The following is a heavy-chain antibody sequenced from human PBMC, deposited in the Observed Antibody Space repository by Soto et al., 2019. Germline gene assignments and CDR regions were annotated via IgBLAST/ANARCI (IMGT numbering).Heavy chain of an antibody. V-gene: IGHV1-69*12. Sequence: QVQLVQSGAEVKKPGSSVKVSCKASGGTFSSYAISWVRQAPGQGLEWMGGIIPIFGTANYAQKFQGRATITADESTSTAYMELSSLRSEDTAVYYCAHPLGGSITGPPANWGQGTLVTVSS. CDR2: IIPIFGTA. CDR1: GGTFSSYA. D-gene: IGHD1-20*01. J-gene: IGHJ4*02. CDR3: AHPLGGSITGPPAN.